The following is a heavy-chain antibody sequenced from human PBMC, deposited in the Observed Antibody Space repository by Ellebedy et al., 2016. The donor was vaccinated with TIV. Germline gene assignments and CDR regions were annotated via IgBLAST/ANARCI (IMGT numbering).Heavy chain of an antibody. CDR2: LYYSGSP. D-gene: IGHD3-22*01. CDR3: ARHASFYYDSSGYYFDY. J-gene: IGHJ4*02. CDR1: GGSIRRYY. Sequence: MPSETLSLTCTLSGGSIRRYYWSWIRQPPGKGLEWVGYLYYSGSPNYNPSLKSRVTISVDTSKNQFSLKLSSVTAADTAVYYCARHASFYYDSSGYYFDYWGQGTLVTVSS. V-gene: IGHV4-59*08.